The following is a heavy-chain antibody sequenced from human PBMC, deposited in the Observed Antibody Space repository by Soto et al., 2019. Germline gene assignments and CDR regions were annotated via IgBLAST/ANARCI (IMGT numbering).Heavy chain of an antibody. Sequence: GESLKISCKGSGYSFTSYWIGWVRQMPGKGLEWMGIIYPGDSDTRYSPSFQGQVTISADKSISTAYLQWSSLKASDTAMYYCARARGPMVRGVIMAWFDPWGQGTLVT. CDR2: IYPGDSDT. CDR3: ARARGPMVRGVIMAWFDP. D-gene: IGHD3-10*01. J-gene: IGHJ5*02. V-gene: IGHV5-51*01. CDR1: GYSFTSYW.